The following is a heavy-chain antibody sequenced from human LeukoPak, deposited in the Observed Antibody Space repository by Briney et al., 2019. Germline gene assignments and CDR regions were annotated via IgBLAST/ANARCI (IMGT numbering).Heavy chain of an antibody. CDR3: ARGAYCGGDCPLPNSLY. J-gene: IGHJ4*02. D-gene: IGHD2-21*01. V-gene: IGHV3-48*03. CDR2: INTGVTSA. CDR1: GFSLSAYE. Sequence: HSGGSLRLSCRGYGFSLSAYEFNWVRQAPGKGLEWISYINTGVTSAYYAGSVKGRFTTSRDNAKNTVYLQMNSLRAEDTAVYYCARGAYCGGDCPLPNSLYWGQGTLVTVSS.